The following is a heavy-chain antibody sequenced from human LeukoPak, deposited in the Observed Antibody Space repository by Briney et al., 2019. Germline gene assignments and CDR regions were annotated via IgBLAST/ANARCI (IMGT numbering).Heavy chain of an antibody. J-gene: IGHJ4*02. CDR3: ARVGQQLVDY. Sequence: GGSLRLSCAASGFTFSSYSMNWVRQVPGKGLEWVSSISSSSSYIYYADSVKGRFTISRDNAKNSLYLQMNSLRAEDTAVYYCARVGQQLVDYWGQGTLVTVSS. V-gene: IGHV3-21*01. CDR2: ISSSSSYI. CDR1: GFTFSSYS. D-gene: IGHD6-13*01.